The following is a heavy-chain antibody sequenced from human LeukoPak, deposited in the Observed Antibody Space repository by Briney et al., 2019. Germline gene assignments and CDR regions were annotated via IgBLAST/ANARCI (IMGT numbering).Heavy chain of an antibody. V-gene: IGHV4-30-2*01. D-gene: IGHD3-10*01. CDR3: ARGLGITMVRGVAHYFDY. CDR1: GGSISSGGYS. J-gene: IGHJ4*02. CDR2: IYHSGST. Sequence: SETLSLTCAVSGGSISSGGYSWSWIRQPPGKGLEWIGYIYHSGSTYYNPSLKSRVTISVDGSKNQFSLKLSSVTAADTAVYYCARGLGITMVRGVAHYFDYWGQGTLVTVSS.